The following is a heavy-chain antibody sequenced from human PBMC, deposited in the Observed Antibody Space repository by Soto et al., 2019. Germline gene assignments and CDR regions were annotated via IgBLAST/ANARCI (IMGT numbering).Heavy chain of an antibody. CDR2: IYYSGST. V-gene: IGHV4-59*12. Sequence: QVQLQESGPGLVKASETLSLTCTVSGGPISSYYWSWIRQPPGKGLEWIGHIYYSGSTNYNPSLKSRVIISVDTSKNQFSLQLTSVTAADTAVYYCAREKPRSSSTGTTAWFDPWGQGTLVTVSS. D-gene: IGHD1-1*01. J-gene: IGHJ5*02. CDR3: AREKPRSSSTGTTAWFDP. CDR1: GGPISSYY.